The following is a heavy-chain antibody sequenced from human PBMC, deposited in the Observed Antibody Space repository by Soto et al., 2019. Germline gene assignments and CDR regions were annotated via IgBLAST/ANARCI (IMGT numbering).Heavy chain of an antibody. J-gene: IGHJ6*02. Sequence: HSETLSLTCAVSGGSISSGGYSWSWIRQPPGKGLEWIGYIYHSGSTYYNPSLKSRVTISVDRSKNQFSLKLSSVTAADTAVYYCARTQPVGGMDVWGQGTTVTVS. D-gene: IGHD6-6*01. CDR2: IYHSGST. V-gene: IGHV4-30-2*01. CDR3: ARTQPVGGMDV. CDR1: GGSISSGGYS.